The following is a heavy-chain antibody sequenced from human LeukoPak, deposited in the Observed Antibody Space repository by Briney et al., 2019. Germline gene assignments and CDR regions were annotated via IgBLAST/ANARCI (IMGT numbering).Heavy chain of an antibody. J-gene: IGHJ6*04. V-gene: IGHV3-48*03. CDR3: ASREAPSYYYYYGMDV. CDR2: ISSSGSTI. Sequence: GGSLRLSCAASGFTFSSYEMNWVRQAPGKGLEWVSYISSSGSTIYYADSVKGRFTISRDNAKNSLYLQVNSLRAEDTAVYYCASREAPSYYYYYGMDVWGKGTTVTVSS. CDR1: GFTFSSYE.